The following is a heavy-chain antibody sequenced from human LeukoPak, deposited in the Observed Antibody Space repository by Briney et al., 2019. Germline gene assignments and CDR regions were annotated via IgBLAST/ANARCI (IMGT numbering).Heavy chain of an antibody. CDR2: IYYSGST. CDR1: GGSISSYY. V-gene: IGHV4-59*08. CDR3: ARGHLGSKLRYFDWLLV. D-gene: IGHD3-9*01. Sequence: SETLSLTCTVSGGSISSYYWSWIRQPPGKGLEWIGYIYYSGSTNYNPSLKSRVTISVDTSKNQFSLKLSSVTAADTAVYYCARGHLGSKLRYFDWLLVWGQGTLVTVSS. J-gene: IGHJ4*02.